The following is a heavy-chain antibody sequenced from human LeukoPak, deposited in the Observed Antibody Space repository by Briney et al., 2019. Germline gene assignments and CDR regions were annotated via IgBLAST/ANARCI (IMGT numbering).Heavy chain of an antibody. J-gene: IGHJ4*02. D-gene: IGHD3-22*01. V-gene: IGHV4-34*01. Sequence: SETLSLTCTVSGGSISSYYWSWIRQPPGKGLEWIGEINHSGSTNYNPSLKSRVTISVDTSKNQFSLKLSSVTAADTAVYYCARGSLYYDSSGYPVDYWGQGTLVTVSS. CDR2: INHSGST. CDR1: GGSISSYY. CDR3: ARGSLYYDSSGYPVDY.